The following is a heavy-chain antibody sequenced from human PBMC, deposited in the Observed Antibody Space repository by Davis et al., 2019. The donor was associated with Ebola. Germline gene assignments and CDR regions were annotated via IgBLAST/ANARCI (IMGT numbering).Heavy chain of an antibody. Sequence: AASVKVSCKASGGTFSSYAISWVRQAPGQGLEWMGGIIPIFGTANYAQKFQGRVTMTRDTSTSTVYMELSSLRSDDTAVYYCARDEKASSWSYNWFDPWGQGTLVTVSS. CDR3: ARDEKASSWSYNWFDP. CDR1: GGTFSSYA. CDR2: IIPIFGTA. J-gene: IGHJ5*02. D-gene: IGHD6-13*01. V-gene: IGHV1-69*05.